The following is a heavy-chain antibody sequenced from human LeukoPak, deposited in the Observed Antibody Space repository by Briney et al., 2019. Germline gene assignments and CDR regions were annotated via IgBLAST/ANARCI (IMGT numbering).Heavy chain of an antibody. CDR1: GGSFSGYY. J-gene: IGHJ4*02. CDR3: AGAVIAAAGTPFDY. CDR2: INHSGST. Sequence: PSETLSLTCAVYGGSFSGYYWSWIRQPPGKGLEWIGEINHSGSTNYNPSLKSRVTISVDTSKNQFSLKLSSVTAADTAVYYCAGAVIAAAGTPFDYWGQGQWSPSLQ. V-gene: IGHV4-34*01. D-gene: IGHD6-13*01.